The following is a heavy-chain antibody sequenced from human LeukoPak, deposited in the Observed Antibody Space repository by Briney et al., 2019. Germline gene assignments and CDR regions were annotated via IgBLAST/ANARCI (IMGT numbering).Heavy chain of an antibody. D-gene: IGHD5-12*01. CDR2: ISRSSTYT. J-gene: IGHJ4*02. Sequence: GGSLRLSCAASGFTFSYYSMNWVRQSPGKGPEWVSSISRSSTYTYYADSLKGRIAISRDNSKNSLYLQMNSLRVEDTAVYYCARGGGDSGYDYDDFWGQGTLVTVSS. CDR3: ARGGGDSGYDYDDF. CDR1: GFTFSYYS. V-gene: IGHV3-21*01.